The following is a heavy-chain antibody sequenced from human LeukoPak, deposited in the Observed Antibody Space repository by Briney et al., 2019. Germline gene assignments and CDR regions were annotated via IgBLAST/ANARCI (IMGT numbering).Heavy chain of an antibody. D-gene: IGHD4-17*01. CDR1: GFTFSSYA. J-gene: IGHJ4*02. Sequence: GGSLRLSCAASGFTFSSYAMHWVRQAPGKGLEWVAVISYDGSNKYYADSVKGRFTIPRDNSKNTLYLQMNSLRAEDTAVYYCARPLDYGDSNVDYWGQGTLVTVSS. CDR3: ARPLDYGDSNVDY. CDR2: ISYDGSNK. V-gene: IGHV3-30-3*01.